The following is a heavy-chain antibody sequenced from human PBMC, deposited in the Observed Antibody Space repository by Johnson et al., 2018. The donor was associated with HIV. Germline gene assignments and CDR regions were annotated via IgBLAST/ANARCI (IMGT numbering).Heavy chain of an antibody. V-gene: IGHV3-30*04. J-gene: IGHJ3*02. CDR2: ISYDGSNK. CDR3: AKDMWGAARGAFDI. CDR1: GFTFSSYA. D-gene: IGHD6-6*01. Sequence: QVQVVESGGGVVQPGRSLRLSCAASGFTFSSYAMHWVRQAPGKGLEWVAVISYDGSNKYYADSVKGRFTISRDNSKNTLYLQMNSLRAEDTAVYSCAKDMWGAARGAFDIWGQGTMVTVSS.